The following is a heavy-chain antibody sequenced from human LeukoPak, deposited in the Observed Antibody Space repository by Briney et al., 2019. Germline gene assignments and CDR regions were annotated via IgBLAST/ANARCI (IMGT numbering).Heavy chain of an antibody. J-gene: IGHJ4*02. Sequence: PGGSLRLSCAASGFTFSSYTMNGVRQAPGKGLEWVSSISSSSSYIYYADSVKGRFTISRDNAKNSLYLQMNSLRAEDTAVYYCARDRNYDYIWGSYRPDYFDYWGQGTLVTVSS. V-gene: IGHV3-21*01. CDR3: ARDRNYDYIWGSYRPDYFDY. D-gene: IGHD3-16*02. CDR1: GFTFSSYT. CDR2: ISSSSSYI.